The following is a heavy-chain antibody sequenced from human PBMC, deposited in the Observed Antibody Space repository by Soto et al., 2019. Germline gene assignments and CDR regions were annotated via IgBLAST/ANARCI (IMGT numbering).Heavy chain of an antibody. CDR3: ARDRGAASDIRYYYYGIDV. J-gene: IGHJ6*02. CDR2: ISSSSSYI. D-gene: IGHD3-10*01. V-gene: IGHV3-21*01. CDR1: GFIFDIYS. Sequence: ESVGGLVKPGGSLRLSCAASGFIFDIYSMTWVRQAPGKGLEWVSSISSSSSYIYYADSVKGRFTISRDNAENSLYLQMSSLRADDTAVYYCARDRGAASDIRYYYYGIDVWGQGTTVTVSS.